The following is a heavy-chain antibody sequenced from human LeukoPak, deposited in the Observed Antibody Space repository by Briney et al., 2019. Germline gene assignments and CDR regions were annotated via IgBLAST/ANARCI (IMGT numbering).Heavy chain of an antibody. CDR1: GFTFSSYS. CDR3: ARDGRRMATLRGDY. D-gene: IGHD5-24*01. V-gene: IGHV4-34*01. Sequence: PGGSLRLSCAASGFTFSSYSMNWVRQAPGKGLEWIGEINHSGSTNYNPSLKSRVTISVDTSKNQFSLKLSSVTAADTAVYYCARDGRRMATLRGDYWGQGTLVTVSS. J-gene: IGHJ4*02. CDR2: INHSGST.